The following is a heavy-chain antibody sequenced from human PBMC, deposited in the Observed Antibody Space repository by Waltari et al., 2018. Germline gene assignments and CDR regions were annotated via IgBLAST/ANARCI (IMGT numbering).Heavy chain of an antibody. CDR3: AGDPGSSWPNWFDP. CDR2: IYHSGST. J-gene: IGHJ5*02. V-gene: IGHV4-38-2*02. Sequence: QVQLQESGPGLVKPSETLSLTCAVSGDSISSGYDGGWIRQPPGKGLEWIGSIYHSGSTYYNPSLKSRVTISVDTSKNQFSLKLSSVTAADTAVYYCAGDPGSSWPNWFDPWGQGTLVTVSS. CDR1: GDSISSGYD. D-gene: IGHD6-13*01.